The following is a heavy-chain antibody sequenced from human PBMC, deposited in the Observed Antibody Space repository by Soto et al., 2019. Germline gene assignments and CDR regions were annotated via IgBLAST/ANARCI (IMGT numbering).Heavy chain of an antibody. Sequence: GGSLRLSCAISGFSVSSNYLSWVRQAPGRGLEWVSVHYSGGSTYYADSVQGRFTISRDKSNNTLYLQMRRVRAEDTAVYFCARHRHPRGTVGATSPLDPWGQGAQVTVSS. D-gene: IGHD1-26*01. CDR3: ARHRHPRGTVGATSPLDP. CDR2: HYSGGST. V-gene: IGHV3-53*01. CDR1: GFSVSSNY. J-gene: IGHJ5*02.